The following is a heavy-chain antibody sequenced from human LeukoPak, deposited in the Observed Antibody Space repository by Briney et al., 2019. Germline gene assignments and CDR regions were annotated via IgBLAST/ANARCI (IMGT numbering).Heavy chain of an antibody. Sequence: PSETLSLTCAVYGGSFSGYYWSWIRQPPGKGLEWIGEINHSGSTNYNPSLKSRVTISVDTSKNQFSLKLSSVTAADTAVYYCARGRFGSVWGQGTLVTVSS. CDR3: ARGRFGSV. CDR2: INHSGST. V-gene: IGHV4-34*01. CDR1: GGSFSGYY. J-gene: IGHJ4*02. D-gene: IGHD3-16*01.